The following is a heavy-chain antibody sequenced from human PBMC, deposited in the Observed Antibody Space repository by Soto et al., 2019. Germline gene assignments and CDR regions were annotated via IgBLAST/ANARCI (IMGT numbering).Heavy chain of an antibody. D-gene: IGHD2-21*02. CDR3: ARGGTVVTPPSYWYFDL. CDR1: GFTFSSYG. J-gene: IGHJ2*01. V-gene: IGHV3-30*03. CDR2: ISYDGSNK. Sequence: QVQLVESGGGVVQPGRSLRLSCAASGFTFSSYGMHWVRQAPGKGLEWVAVISYDGSNKYYADSVKGRFTISRDNSKNTLYLPMNSLRAEDTAVYYCARGGTVVTPPSYWYFDLWGRGTLVTVSS.